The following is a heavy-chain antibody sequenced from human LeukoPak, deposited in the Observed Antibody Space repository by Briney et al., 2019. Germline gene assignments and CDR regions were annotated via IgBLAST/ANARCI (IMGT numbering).Heavy chain of an antibody. CDR3: ARDALIVVVTAPSYYFDY. Sequence: PGGSLRLSCAASGFTFSSYAMNWVRQAPGKGLEWVSSISSSSSYIYYADSVKGRFTISRDNAKNSLYLQMNSLRAEDTAVYYCARDALIVVVTAPSYYFDYWGQGTLVAVSS. D-gene: IGHD2-21*02. V-gene: IGHV3-21*01. CDR2: ISSSSSYI. CDR1: GFTFSSYA. J-gene: IGHJ4*02.